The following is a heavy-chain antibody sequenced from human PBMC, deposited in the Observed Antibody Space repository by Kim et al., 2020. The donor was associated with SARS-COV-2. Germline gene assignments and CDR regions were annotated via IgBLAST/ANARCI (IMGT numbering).Heavy chain of an antibody. CDR2: P. V-gene: IGHV4-59*09. CDR3: ARGPIMTTDY. Sequence: PIYNPSLKGRVSISVDTSKNQFYLNLNSLTAADTAMYYCARGPIMTTDYWGQGTLVTVSS. D-gene: IGHD3-16*01. J-gene: IGHJ4*02.